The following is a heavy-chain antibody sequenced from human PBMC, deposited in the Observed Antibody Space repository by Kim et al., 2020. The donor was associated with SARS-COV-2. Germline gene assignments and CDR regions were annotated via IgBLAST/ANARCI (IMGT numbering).Heavy chain of an antibody. CDR2: LKPDGSAK. CDR3: VRASAVAGTGFFDY. CDR1: GFGFSNYF. J-gene: IGHJ4*02. Sequence: GGSLRLSCVASGFGFSNYFMNWVRQAPGKGLEWVANLKPDGSAKYYGASVKGRFTISRDTTKNSLFLQMDSLRAEDTAVYYCVRASAVAGTGFFDYWGQGTLVTVSS. V-gene: IGHV3-7*01. D-gene: IGHD6-13*01.